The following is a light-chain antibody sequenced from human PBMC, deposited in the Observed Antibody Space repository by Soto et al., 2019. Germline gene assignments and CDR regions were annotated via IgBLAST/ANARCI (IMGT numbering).Light chain of an antibody. V-gene: IGKV1-39*01. CDR1: QDVRAY. CDR3: QQTFFVPRT. CDR2: EAS. J-gene: IGKJ1*01. Sequence: DVHITQSPSSLSSSLGDRVTITFRASQDVRAYLNWYQQKPGKAPKLLIYEASTLEDGVPSRFSGRGYGTDFSLTISSLQPTDFATYYCQQTFFVPRTFGQGTKVDI.